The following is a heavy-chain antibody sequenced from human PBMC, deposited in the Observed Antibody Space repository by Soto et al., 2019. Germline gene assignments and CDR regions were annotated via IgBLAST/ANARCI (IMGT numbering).Heavy chain of an antibody. CDR2: TNGNLGTG. CDR1: GGTFRSYP. J-gene: IGHJ4*02. CDR3: ARRDSSGFFRYFDN. D-gene: IGHD6-25*01. V-gene: IGHV1-69*06. Sequence: QVQLVQSGAEVKRPGSSVKVSCKASGGTFRSYPISWVRQAPGQGLEWMGGTNGNLGTGNYAQKLRGRLTITTDISTTTAYMELSSLTSEDTAVYYCARRDSSGFFRYFDNWGQGTLVTVSS.